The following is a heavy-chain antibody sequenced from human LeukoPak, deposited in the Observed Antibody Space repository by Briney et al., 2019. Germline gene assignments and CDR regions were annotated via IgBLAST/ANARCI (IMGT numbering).Heavy chain of an antibody. V-gene: IGHV2-5*02. CDR2: IYWDDDK. D-gene: IGHD2-2*01. J-gene: IGHJ4*02. Sequence: SGPTLVNPTQTLTLTCTYSGFSLSTSGVGVGWIRQPPGKALEWLAFIYWDDDKRYSPSLESRLTITKDTFKNQVILTMTNMDPVDTATYYCARTIVVVPAAPYGIAAAGLDYWGQGTLVTVSS. CDR1: GFSLSTSGVG. CDR3: ARTIVVVPAAPYGIAAAGLDY.